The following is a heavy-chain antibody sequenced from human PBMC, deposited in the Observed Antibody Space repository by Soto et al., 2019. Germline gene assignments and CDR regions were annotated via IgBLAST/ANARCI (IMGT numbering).Heavy chain of an antibody. V-gene: IGHV1-2*04. CDR3: ARDNQRIAAADLYYYYYYMDV. CDR2: INPNSGGT. Sequence: ASVKVFCMASGNTFTGSVFHLVRPAAAPQHGWMGWINPNSGGTNYAQKFQGWVTMTRDTSISTAYMELSRLRSDDTAVYYCARDNQRIAAADLYYYYYYMDVWGKGTTVTVSS. CDR1: GNTFTGSV. J-gene: IGHJ6*03. D-gene: IGHD6-13*01.